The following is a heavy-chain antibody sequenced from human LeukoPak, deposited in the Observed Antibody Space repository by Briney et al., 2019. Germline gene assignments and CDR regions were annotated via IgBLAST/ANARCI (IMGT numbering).Heavy chain of an antibody. Sequence: GRSLRLSCAASGLTFSSSAMHWVRQAPGKGLEWVALILNDGSNKYYADSVKGRFTISRDNSKNTLYLQMDSLRAEDTAVYYCAKDRTAGTFFDHWGQGTLVTVSS. V-gene: IGHV3-30*18. D-gene: IGHD6-19*01. CDR1: GLTFSSSA. CDR3: AKDRTAGTFFDH. CDR2: ILNDGSNK. J-gene: IGHJ4*02.